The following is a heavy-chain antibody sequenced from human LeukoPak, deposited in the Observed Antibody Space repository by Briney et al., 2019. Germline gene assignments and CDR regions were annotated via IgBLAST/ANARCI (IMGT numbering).Heavy chain of an antibody. CDR2: ISGSGADI. V-gene: IGHV3-23*01. J-gene: IGHJ4*02. CDR3: AIVTNQIDY. Sequence: PGGSLRLSCAASGFTFSRNAMSWVRQAPGKGLEYVSTISGSGADIYYADSAKGRFTISRDNSKNTLYLQMNSLRAEDTAVYYCAIVTNQIDYWGQGSLVTVSS. CDR1: GFTFSRNA. D-gene: IGHD4-17*01.